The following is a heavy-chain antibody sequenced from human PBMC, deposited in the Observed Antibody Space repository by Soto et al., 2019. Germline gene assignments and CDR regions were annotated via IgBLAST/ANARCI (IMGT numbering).Heavy chain of an antibody. V-gene: IGHV1-3*01. D-gene: IGHD2-2*01. Sequence: ASVKVSCKASGYTFTRYTMNWVRQAPGQRLEWMGWINPDNGNTKSSQKFQDRVIITRDTSASTAYMDLSSLRSEDTAVYYCARGIATGQLDPWGQGTLVTVYS. J-gene: IGHJ5*02. CDR3: ARGIATGQLDP. CDR1: GYTFTRYT. CDR2: INPDNGNT.